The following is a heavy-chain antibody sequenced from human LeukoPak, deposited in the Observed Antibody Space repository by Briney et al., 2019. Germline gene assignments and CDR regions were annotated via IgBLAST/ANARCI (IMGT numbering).Heavy chain of an antibody. CDR2: IYPGDSDT. J-gene: IGHJ3*02. Sequence: GESLKISCKGSGYSFTSYWIGWVRQMPGKGLEWMGIIYPGDSDTRYSPSFQGQVTISADKSISTAYLQWSSLKASDTAMYYCARAVDYYDSSGYLEAFDIWGQGTVVTVSS. D-gene: IGHD3-22*01. CDR3: ARAVDYYDSSGYLEAFDI. V-gene: IGHV5-51*01. CDR1: GYSFTSYW.